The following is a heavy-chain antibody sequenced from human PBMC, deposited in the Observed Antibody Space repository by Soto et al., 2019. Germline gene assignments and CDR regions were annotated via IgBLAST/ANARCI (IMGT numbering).Heavy chain of an antibody. CDR2: ISGRGGTI. D-gene: IGHD6-19*01. CDR3: ARETGLRSSGWSYYLDF. J-gene: IGHJ4*02. Sequence: EVQLVESGGGMVQPGGSLRVSCAASGFTLSSYSMQWVRQAPGKGLEWVSYISGRGGTIYYAVSGKGRFTISRDNAKTSLSVQMNSLRDEDTAVYFCARETGLRSSGWSYYLDFWGQGNRVTVSS. CDR1: GFTLSSYS. V-gene: IGHV3-48*02.